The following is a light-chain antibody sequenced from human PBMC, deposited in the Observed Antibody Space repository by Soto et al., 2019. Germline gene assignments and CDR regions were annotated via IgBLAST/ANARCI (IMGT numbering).Light chain of an antibody. V-gene: IGLV1-44*01. Sequence: QSVLTQPPSSSGAPGQRVTISCSGSPSNIGENTVSWYQLLPGTAPKVVIYINNKRPSGVPDRFSGCKSGTSVSLAISGLQSEDEADYYCAAWDDGLNGHVFGTGSKVTVL. CDR1: PSNIGENT. CDR3: AAWDDGLNGHV. CDR2: INN. J-gene: IGLJ1*01.